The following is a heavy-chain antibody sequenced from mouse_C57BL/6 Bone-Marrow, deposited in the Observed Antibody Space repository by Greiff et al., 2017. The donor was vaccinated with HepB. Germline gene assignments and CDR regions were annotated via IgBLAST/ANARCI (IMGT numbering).Heavy chain of an antibody. CDR1: GYSFTSYY. CDR3: ARDDYGSSYDAMDY. CDR2: IYPGSGNT. V-gene: IGHV1-66*01. Sequence: QVQLQQSGPELVKPGASVKISCKASGYSFTSYYIHWVKQRPGQGLEWIGWIYPGSGNTKYNEKFKGKATLTADTSSSTAYMQLSSLTSEDSAVYYCARDDYGSSYDAMDYWGQGTSVTVSS. D-gene: IGHD1-1*01. J-gene: IGHJ4*01.